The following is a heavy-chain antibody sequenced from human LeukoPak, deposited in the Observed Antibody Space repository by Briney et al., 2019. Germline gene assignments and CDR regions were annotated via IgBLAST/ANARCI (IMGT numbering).Heavy chain of an antibody. D-gene: IGHD3-10*01. J-gene: IGHJ4*02. Sequence: GGSLRLSCAASGFTFSNYAMRWVRQAPGKGLEWVSGISGSGDSTYYADSVKGRFTISRDNAKNSLYLQMNSLRAEDTAVYYCARDHRGFGDYYFDYWGQGTLVTVSS. CDR2: ISGSGDST. CDR3: ARDHRGFGDYYFDY. CDR1: GFTFSNYA. V-gene: IGHV3-23*01.